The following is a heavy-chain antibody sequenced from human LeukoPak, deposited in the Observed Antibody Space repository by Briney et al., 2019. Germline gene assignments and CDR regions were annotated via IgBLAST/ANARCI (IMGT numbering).Heavy chain of an antibody. V-gene: IGHV3-23*01. CDR3: AKGEGGYCSSSSCSTYFDY. Sequence: PGGSLRLSCAASGFTFSSYAMSWVRQSPGKGLEWVSAISGGGESTYNADSVKGRFIISRDNSKNTLYLQMNSLRAEDTAVYYCAKGEGGYCSSSSCSTYFDYWGQGTLVTVSS. CDR2: ISGGGEST. J-gene: IGHJ4*02. CDR1: GFTFSSYA. D-gene: IGHD2-15*01.